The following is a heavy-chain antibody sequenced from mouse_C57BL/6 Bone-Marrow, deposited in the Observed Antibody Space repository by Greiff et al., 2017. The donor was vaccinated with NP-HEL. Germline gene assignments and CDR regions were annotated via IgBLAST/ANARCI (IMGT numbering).Heavy chain of an antibody. CDR2: ISNGGGST. J-gene: IGHJ1*03. CDR1: GFTFSDYY. D-gene: IGHD2-3*01. CDR3: ARHGYFWYFDV. V-gene: IGHV5-12*01. Sequence: DVKLVESGGGLVQPGGSLKLSCAASGFTFSDYYMYWVRQTPEKRLEWVAYISNGGGSTYYPDTVKGRFTISRDNAKNILYLQMSRLKSEDTAMYYCARHGYFWYFDVWGTGTTVTVSS.